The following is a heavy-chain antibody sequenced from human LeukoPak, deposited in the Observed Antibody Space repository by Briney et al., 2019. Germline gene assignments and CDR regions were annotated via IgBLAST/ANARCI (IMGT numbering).Heavy chain of an antibody. D-gene: IGHD2-15*01. Sequence: GESLKISCKGSGYSFTSYWIGWVRQMPAKGLEWMGIIYPGDSDTIYSPSFQGQVTISADKSISTAYLQWSSLKASDTAMYYCARGLYCSGGTCYYAFDNWGQGTMVTVSS. CDR1: GYSFTSYW. CDR2: IYPGDSDT. V-gene: IGHV5-51*01. CDR3: ARGLYCSGGTCYYAFDN. J-gene: IGHJ3*02.